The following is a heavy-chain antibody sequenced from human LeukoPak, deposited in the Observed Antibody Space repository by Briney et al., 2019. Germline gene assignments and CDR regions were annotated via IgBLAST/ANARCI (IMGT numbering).Heavy chain of an antibody. Sequence: GGSLRLSCAASGFTFSSYAMSWVRQAPGKGLEWVSAISGSGGSTYYADSVKGRFTISRDNSKNTLYLQMNSLRAEDTAVYYCAKDPSYDFWSGTKGIIDYWGQGTLVTVSS. CDR3: AKDPSYDFWSGTKGIIDY. CDR1: GFTFSSYA. D-gene: IGHD3-3*01. V-gene: IGHV3-23*01. J-gene: IGHJ4*02. CDR2: ISGSGGST.